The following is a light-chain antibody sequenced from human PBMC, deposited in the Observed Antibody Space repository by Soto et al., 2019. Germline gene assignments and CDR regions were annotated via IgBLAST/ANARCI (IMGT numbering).Light chain of an antibody. CDR3: CSYAGSDVV. CDR2: EGS. J-gene: IGLJ2*01. Sequence: QSALTQPASVSGSPGQSITISCTGTSSDVGSYNLVSWYQQHPGKAPKLMIYEGSKRPSGVSNRFSGSKSGNTASLTISGLQAEDEADYYCCSYAGSDVVFGGGTKRTVL. V-gene: IGLV2-23*01. CDR1: SSDVGSYNL.